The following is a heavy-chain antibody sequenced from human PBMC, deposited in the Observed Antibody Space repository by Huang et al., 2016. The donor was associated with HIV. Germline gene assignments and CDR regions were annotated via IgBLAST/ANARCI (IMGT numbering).Heavy chain of an antibody. CDR3: AKDWGYDFGAFDF. V-gene: IGHV3-9*01. CDR2: INWKSGNR. J-gene: IGHJ3*01. D-gene: IGHD3-16*01. Sequence: EVQLVESGGGLVRPGRSLRLSCAASGFTFDDYAMHWVRQTPGKGLEWVSGINWKSGNRAYADSVRGQFTISRDNAKNSLYLQMNSLRPEDTALYYCAKDWGYDFGAFDFWGRGTMVTVSS. CDR1: GFTFDDYA.